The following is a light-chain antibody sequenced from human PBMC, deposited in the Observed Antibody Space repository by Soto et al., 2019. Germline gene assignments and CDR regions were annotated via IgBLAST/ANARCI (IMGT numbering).Light chain of an antibody. V-gene: IGKV3-15*01. J-gene: IGKJ2*01. CDR2: GAS. Sequence: EIVMTQSPATRSVSPGERASLSCRASQSVGSNLAGYQQRAGQAPRLLIYGASNKATGIPARFRGSGSGTEFTLTSSSLQAEDFVSYSCQQYTNWPYTFGQGTKLEIK. CDR3: QQYTNWPYT. CDR1: QSVGSN.